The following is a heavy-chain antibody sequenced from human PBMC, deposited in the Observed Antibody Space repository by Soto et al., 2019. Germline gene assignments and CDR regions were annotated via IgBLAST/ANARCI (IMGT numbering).Heavy chain of an antibody. Sequence: QVQLVQSGAEVKKPGASVKVSCKASGYTFTSYGISWVRQAPGQGLEWMGWISAYNGNTNYAQKLQGRVTMTTDTSTSTAYMELRSLRSYNTAVYYCASTKENVVPAALDYWGQGTLVTVSS. CDR2: ISAYNGNT. V-gene: IGHV1-18*01. J-gene: IGHJ4*02. CDR3: ASTKENVVPAALDY. D-gene: IGHD2-2*01. CDR1: GYTFTSYG.